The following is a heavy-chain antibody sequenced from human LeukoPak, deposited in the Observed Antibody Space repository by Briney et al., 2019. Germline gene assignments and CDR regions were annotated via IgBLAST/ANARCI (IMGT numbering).Heavy chain of an antibody. Sequence: QPGGSLRLSCAASGFTFTSYAMSWVRQAPGKGLEWVSEISGGGGSTYYADSVKGRFTISRDNSKDTLSLQMNSLRAEDTAVYYCAIQSGYSSSTWGQGTLVTVSS. J-gene: IGHJ5*02. D-gene: IGHD6-13*01. CDR3: AIQSGYSSST. V-gene: IGHV3-23*01. CDR2: ISGGGGST. CDR1: GFTFTSYA.